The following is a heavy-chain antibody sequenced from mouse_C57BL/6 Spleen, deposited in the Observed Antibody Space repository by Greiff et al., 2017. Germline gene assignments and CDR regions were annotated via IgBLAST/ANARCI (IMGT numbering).Heavy chain of an antibody. D-gene: IGHD2-1*01. CDR3: ARNYYGNLYYAMDY. CDR2: ISSGSSTI. J-gene: IGHJ4*01. CDR1: GFTFSDYG. Sequence: EVKLMESGGGLVKPGGSLKLSCAASGFTFSDYGMHWVRQAPEKGLEWVAYISSGSSTIYYADTVKGRFTISRDNAKNTLFLQMTSLRSEDTAMYYCARNYYGNLYYAMDYWGQGTSVTVSS. V-gene: IGHV5-17*01.